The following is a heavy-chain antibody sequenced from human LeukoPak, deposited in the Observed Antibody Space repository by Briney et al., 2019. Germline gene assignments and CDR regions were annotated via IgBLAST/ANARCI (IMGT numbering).Heavy chain of an antibody. V-gene: IGHV4-39*01. CDR2: IYYSGNT. CDR3: ARGSTIFGVVTPNWFDP. J-gene: IGHJ5*02. D-gene: IGHD3-3*01. CDR1: GDSISTSNSY. Sequence: SETLSLTCTVSGDSISTSNSYWGWIRQPPGKGLEWIGSIYYSGNTYYNASLKSRVTISVDTSKNQFSLKLSSVTAADTAVYYCARGSTIFGVVTPNWFDPWGQGTLVTVSS.